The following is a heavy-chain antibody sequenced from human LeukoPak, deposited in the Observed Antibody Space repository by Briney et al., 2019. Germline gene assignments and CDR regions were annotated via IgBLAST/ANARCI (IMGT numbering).Heavy chain of an antibody. Sequence: PSQTLSLTCTVSGGSISSGSYYWSWVRQPAGKGLEWIGRIYTSGSTNYNPSLKSRVTISVDTSKNQFSLKLSSVTAADTALYYCARGPTYLLTDYLYYFDYWGRGTLVTVSS. CDR1: GGSISSGSYY. CDR2: IYTSGST. J-gene: IGHJ4*02. V-gene: IGHV4-61*02. D-gene: IGHD3-9*01. CDR3: ARGPTYLLTDYLYYFDY.